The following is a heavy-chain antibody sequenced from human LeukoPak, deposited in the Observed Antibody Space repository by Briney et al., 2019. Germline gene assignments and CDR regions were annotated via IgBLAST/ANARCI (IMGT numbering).Heavy chain of an antibody. CDR2: INPNSGGT. D-gene: IGHD6-19*01. V-gene: IGHV1-2*02. CDR3: ASALIAVAGDYYYYYGMDV. J-gene: IGHJ6*02. CDR1: GYTFTGYY. Sequence: ASVKVSCKASGYTFTGYYMHWVRQAPGQGLEWMGWINPNSGGTNYAQKLQGRVTMTTDTSTSTAYMELRSLRSDDTAVYYCASALIAVAGDYYYYYGMDVWGQGTTVTVSS.